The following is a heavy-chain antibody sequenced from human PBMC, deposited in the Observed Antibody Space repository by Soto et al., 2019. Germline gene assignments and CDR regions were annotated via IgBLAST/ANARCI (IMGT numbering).Heavy chain of an antibody. V-gene: IGHV3-7*01. CDR1: GFTFSGDS. Sequence: EVQLVESGGGLVQPGGSLRLSCAAPGFTFSGDSMSWVRQAPGKGLELVANIKQDGSEKYYVDSVKGRFTISQDNAKNSLYFQMKSLRADDTAVYYCARQRGCDYWGQGTLVSVSS. D-gene: IGHD1-1*01. CDR2: IKQDGSEK. CDR3: ARQRGCDY. J-gene: IGHJ4*02.